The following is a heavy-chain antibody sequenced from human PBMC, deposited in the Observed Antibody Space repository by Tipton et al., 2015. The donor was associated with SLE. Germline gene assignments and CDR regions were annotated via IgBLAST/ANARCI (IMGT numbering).Heavy chain of an antibody. D-gene: IGHD1-1*01. CDR2: INYSGNT. CDR3: ARVPGLERSYYYFYYMDV. Sequence: TLSLTCTVSGGSISGYYWNWIRQPPGKGLEWVGYINYSGNTNYNPSLKSRVTISVDTSKTHFSLNLSSVTAADTAVYYCARVPGLERSYYYFYYMDVWGKGTTVTVSS. J-gene: IGHJ6*03. CDR1: GGSISGYY. V-gene: IGHV4-59*12.